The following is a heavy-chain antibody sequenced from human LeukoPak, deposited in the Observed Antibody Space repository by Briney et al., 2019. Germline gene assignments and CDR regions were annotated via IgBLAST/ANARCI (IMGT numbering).Heavy chain of an antibody. V-gene: IGHV1-18*01. Sequence: PGASVKVSCKPSGYILTNYGLSWVRQAPGQGLEWIGWINTDNGKTNYAQKVQGRVTLTTDTSANTAYMDLRSLRSDDTAVYYCAREGTSTVGAFDIWGQGTMVTVSS. D-gene: IGHD4-17*01. J-gene: IGHJ3*02. CDR3: AREGTSTVGAFDI. CDR1: GYILTNYG. CDR2: INTDNGKT.